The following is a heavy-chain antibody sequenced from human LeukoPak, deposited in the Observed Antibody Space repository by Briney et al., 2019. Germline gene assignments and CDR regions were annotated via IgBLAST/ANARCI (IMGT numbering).Heavy chain of an antibody. J-gene: IGHJ4*01. CDR2: IWYDGSNK. V-gene: IGHV3-33*01. D-gene: IGHD2-21*01. CDR3: ARGQSDLTY. CDR1: GFTFSSYG. Sequence: GGSLRLSCAASGFTFSSYGMHWVRQAPGKGLEWVAVIWYDGSNKYYADSVKGRFTISRDNAKNSLYLQMNSLRDEDTAVYYCARGQSDLTYWGHGTLVTVSS.